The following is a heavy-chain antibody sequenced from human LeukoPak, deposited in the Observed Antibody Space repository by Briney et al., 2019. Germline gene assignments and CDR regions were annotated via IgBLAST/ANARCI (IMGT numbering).Heavy chain of an antibody. CDR2: IYYSGST. Sequence: SETLSLTCTVSGGSISSSSYYWGWIRQPPGKGLEWIGSIYYSGSTYYNPSLKSRVTISVDTSKNQFSLKLSSVTAADTAVYYCARLGGRSGGSRIGTNWFDPWGQGTLVTVSS. D-gene: IGHD2-15*01. V-gene: IGHV4-39*07. J-gene: IGHJ5*02. CDR3: ARLGGRSGGSRIGTNWFDP. CDR1: GGSISSSSYY.